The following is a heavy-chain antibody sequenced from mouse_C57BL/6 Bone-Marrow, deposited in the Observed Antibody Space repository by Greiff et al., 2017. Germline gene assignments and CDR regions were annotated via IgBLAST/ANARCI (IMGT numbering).Heavy chain of an antibody. CDR1: GFNIQDDY. CDR2: IDPENGDT. CDR3: TIMVTTGFDY. J-gene: IGHJ2*01. V-gene: IGHV14-4*01. D-gene: IGHD2-2*01. Sequence: VQLQQSGAELVRPGASVKLSCTASGFNIQDDYMHWVKQRPEQGLEWIGWIDPENGDTEYASKFQGKATITADTSSNTAYLQLSSLTSEDTAVYYCTIMVTTGFDYWGQGTTLTVSS.